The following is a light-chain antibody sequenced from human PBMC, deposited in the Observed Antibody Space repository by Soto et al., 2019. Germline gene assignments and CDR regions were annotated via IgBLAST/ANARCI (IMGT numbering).Light chain of an antibody. CDR1: SSNIGNNY. CDR2: DNN. Sequence: QSVLTQPPSVSVAPGQKVTISCSGSSSNIGNNYVSWYQQLPGTAPKLLIYDNNKRPSGIPDRFSGSKSGTSATLGITGLQTGDEADYYCGTWDSSLSAGWVFGGGTQLTVL. CDR3: GTWDSSLSAGWV. V-gene: IGLV1-51*01. J-gene: IGLJ3*02.